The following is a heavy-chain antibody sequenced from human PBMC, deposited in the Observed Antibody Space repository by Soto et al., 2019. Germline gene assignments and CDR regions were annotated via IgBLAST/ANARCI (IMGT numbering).Heavy chain of an antibody. CDR1: GGSISTSDYS. CDR3: VRERTIFGVAPGGGVDV. D-gene: IGHD3-3*01. CDR2: IYHTGTT. V-gene: IGHV4-30-2*01. J-gene: IGHJ6*02. Sequence: PSETLSLTCAFSGGSISTSDYSFSCMRHPPGVFLECLGSIYHTGTTHYIPSLKNRLTMAIDKSKNQFSLDLTSVTAADTALFFCVRERTIFGVAPGGGVDVWGQGTTVTVSS.